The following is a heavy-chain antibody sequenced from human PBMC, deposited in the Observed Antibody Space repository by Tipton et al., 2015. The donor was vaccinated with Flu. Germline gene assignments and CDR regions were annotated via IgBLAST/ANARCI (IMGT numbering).Heavy chain of an antibody. D-gene: IGHD3-10*01. CDR2: INPSGGST. Sequence: QLVQSGAEVKKPGASVRVSCKASGYIFITYYIHWVRQAPGQGLEWMGMINPSGGSTSYAQKFQGRVTMTRDTSTSTVYMELSSLRSEDTAVYFCARNVGSGFDHWCQGSLVTVSS. CDR1: GYIFITYY. CDR3: ARNVGSGFDH. J-gene: IGHJ4*02. V-gene: IGHV1-46*01.